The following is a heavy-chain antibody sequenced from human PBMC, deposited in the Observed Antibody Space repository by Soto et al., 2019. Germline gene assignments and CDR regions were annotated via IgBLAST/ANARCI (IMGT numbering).Heavy chain of an antibody. CDR1: GGTFSSYT. Sequence: SVKVSCKASGGTFSSYTISWVRQAPGQGLEWIGRIIPILGIANYAQKFQGRVTITADKSTSTAYMELRSLRSDDTAVYYCARGEAAAATNYYGMDVWGQGTTVTVSS. CDR3: ARGEAAAATNYYGMDV. CDR2: IIPILGIA. D-gene: IGHD6-13*01. V-gene: IGHV1-69*02. J-gene: IGHJ6*02.